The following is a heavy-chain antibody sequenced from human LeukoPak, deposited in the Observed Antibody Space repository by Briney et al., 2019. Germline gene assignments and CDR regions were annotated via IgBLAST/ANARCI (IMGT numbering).Heavy chain of an antibody. CDR3: ARENDQGFDY. J-gene: IGHJ4*02. Sequence: GGSLRLSCAASGFTFSNYAMNWVRQAPGKGLEWVSSFGTRSSSIYYAHTVTGRFIVSRDNAKNSLFLQMNSLRAEDTAVYYCARENDQGFDYWGQGTLVTVSS. CDR1: GFTFSNYA. D-gene: IGHD3-16*01. V-gene: IGHV3-21*01. CDR2: FGTRSSSI.